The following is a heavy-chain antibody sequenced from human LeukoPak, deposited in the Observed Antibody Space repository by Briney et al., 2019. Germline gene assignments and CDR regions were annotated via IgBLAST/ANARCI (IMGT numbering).Heavy chain of an antibody. CDR2: IYHSGST. CDR1: GASISSNNW. J-gene: IGHJ4*02. CDR3: AAAAVAVDY. V-gene: IGHV4-4*02. Sequence: SETLSLTCAVSGASISSNNWWNWVRQPPGRGLEWIGEIYHSGSTNYSPPLKIRITISVDKSQNHFSLKLTSVTAADTAIYYCAAAAVAVDYWGQGTLVTVSS. D-gene: IGHD6-19*01.